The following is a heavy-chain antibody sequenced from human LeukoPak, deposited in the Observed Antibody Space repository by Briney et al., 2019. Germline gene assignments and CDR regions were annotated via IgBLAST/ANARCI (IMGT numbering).Heavy chain of an antibody. CDR3: AKSADTITMIPSAP. Sequence: GGSLRLSCAASGFTFSSYSMNWVRQAPGKGLEWVSYISSSSSTIYYADSVKGRFTISRDNAKNTLYLQMNSLRAEDTAVYYCAKSADTITMIPSAPWGQGTLVTVSS. CDR1: GFTFSSYS. CDR2: ISSSSSTI. V-gene: IGHV3-48*01. D-gene: IGHD3-22*01. J-gene: IGHJ5*02.